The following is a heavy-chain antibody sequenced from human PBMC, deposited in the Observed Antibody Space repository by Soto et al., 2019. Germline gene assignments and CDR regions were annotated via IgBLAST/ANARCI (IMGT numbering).Heavy chain of an antibody. CDR3: ARGVVYYDSSGYYAEFDY. CDR2: ISSSSSYI. V-gene: IGHV3-21*01. CDR1: GFTFSSYS. Sequence: PGGSLRLSCAASGFTFSSYSMNWVRQAPGKGLEWVSSISSSSSYIYYADSVKGRFTISRDNAKNSLYLQMNSLRAEDTAVYYCARGVVYYDSSGYYAEFDYWGQGTLVTVSS. J-gene: IGHJ4*02. D-gene: IGHD3-22*01.